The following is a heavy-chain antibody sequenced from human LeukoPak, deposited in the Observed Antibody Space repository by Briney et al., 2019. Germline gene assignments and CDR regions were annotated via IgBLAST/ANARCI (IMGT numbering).Heavy chain of an antibody. D-gene: IGHD2-8*01. J-gene: IGHJ4*02. CDR1: GGTFSSYA. CDR2: IIPIFGTA. V-gene: IGHV1-69*05. Sequence: SVKVSCKASGGTFSSYAISWVRQAPGQGLEWMGGIIPIFGTANYAQKFQGRVTITTDESTSTAYMELSSLRSEDTAVYYCARGARYCTNGVCSPFDYWGQGTLVTVSS. CDR3: ARGARYCTNGVCSPFDY.